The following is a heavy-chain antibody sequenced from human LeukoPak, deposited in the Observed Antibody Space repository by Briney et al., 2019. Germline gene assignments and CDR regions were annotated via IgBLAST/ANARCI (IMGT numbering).Heavy chain of an antibody. V-gene: IGHV4-59*01. J-gene: IGHJ6*03. D-gene: IGHD1-7*01. CDR2: IYYSGST. CDR1: GGSISSYY. Sequence: SETLSLTCTVSGGSISSYYWSWIRQPPGKGLEWIGYIYYSGSTNYNPSFKSRVTISVDTSKNQFSLKLSSVNAADTAVYYCARETTHYYYMDVWGKGTTVTISS. CDR3: ARETTHYYYMDV.